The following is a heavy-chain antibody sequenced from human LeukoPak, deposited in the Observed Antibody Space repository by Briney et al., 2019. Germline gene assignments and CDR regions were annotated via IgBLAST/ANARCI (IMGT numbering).Heavy chain of an antibody. J-gene: IGHJ5*02. CDR2: ISSSGSTI. D-gene: IGHD4-17*01. V-gene: IGHV3-48*03. CDR1: GFTFSSYE. CDR3: ARDTNGDGWFDP. Sequence: GGSLRLSCAASGFTFSSYEMNWVRQAPGKGLEWGSYISSSGSTIYYADSVKGRFTTSRDNAKNSLYLQMNSLRAEDTSVYYCARDTNGDGWFDPWGQGTLVTVSS.